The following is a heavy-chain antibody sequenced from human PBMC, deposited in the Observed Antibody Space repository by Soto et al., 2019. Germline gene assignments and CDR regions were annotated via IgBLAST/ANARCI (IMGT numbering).Heavy chain of an antibody. V-gene: IGHV5-51*01. D-gene: IGHD3-3*01. Sequence: GESLKISCEGSGYNFAGYWIAWVRQMPGKGLELMGIIYPSDSDTRYRPSFQGQVTISADKSISSAYLQWSSLRASDTAMYYCARGGVSTRTFDYWGQGTPVTVSS. CDR2: IYPSDSDT. CDR1: GYNFAGYW. J-gene: IGHJ4*02. CDR3: ARGGVSTRTFDY.